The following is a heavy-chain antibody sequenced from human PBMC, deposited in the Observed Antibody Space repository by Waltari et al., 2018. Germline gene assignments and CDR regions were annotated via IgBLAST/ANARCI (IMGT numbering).Heavy chain of an antibody. V-gene: IGHV3-30*01. J-gene: IGHJ4*02. CDR3: ARDLNPLILLPFDY. CDR2: ISYDGSNK. Sequence: QVQLVESGGGVVQPGRSLRLSCAASGFTFSSYAMHWVRQAPGKGLEWVAAISYDGSNKYYADSVKGRFTISRDNSKNTLYLQMNSLRAEDTAVYYCARDLNPLILLPFDYWGQGTLVTVSS. D-gene: IGHD3-16*01. CDR1: GFTFSSYA.